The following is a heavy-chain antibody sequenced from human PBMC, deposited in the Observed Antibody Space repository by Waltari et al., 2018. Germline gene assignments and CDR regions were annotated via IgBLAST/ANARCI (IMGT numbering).Heavy chain of an antibody. CDR3: ARGEQLHLIRRNSFDT. D-gene: IGHD1-1*01. Sequence: QVQLQQWGAGLLKPSETLSLTCAANVGSFNSYYWGWTRQPPGKGLEWIGEISHNGRTNENPSLKSRVAISVDTFKNHFSLKLNFLTAADTAVYYCARGEQLHLIRRNSFDTWGQGTLVTVSS. V-gene: IGHV4-34*01. J-gene: IGHJ5*02. CDR2: ISHNGRT. CDR1: VGSFNSYY.